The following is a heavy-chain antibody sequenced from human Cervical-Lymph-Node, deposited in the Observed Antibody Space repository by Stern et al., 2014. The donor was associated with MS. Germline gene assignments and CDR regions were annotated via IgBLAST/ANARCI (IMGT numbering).Heavy chain of an antibody. CDR1: GGTIGSYA. CDR2: IIPIFGTT. CDR3: ARPCVAGYYHFAMDV. J-gene: IGHJ6*02. Sequence: VQLVESGTEGKKPGSSVKVSCKASGGTIGSYAINWVRQAPGQGLEGMGGIIPIFGTTNYAQKFQGRVTITADESTNTAYMELSSLTSEDTAVYYCARPCVAGYYHFAMDVWGQGTTVSVSS. D-gene: IGHD2-15*01. V-gene: IGHV1-69*01.